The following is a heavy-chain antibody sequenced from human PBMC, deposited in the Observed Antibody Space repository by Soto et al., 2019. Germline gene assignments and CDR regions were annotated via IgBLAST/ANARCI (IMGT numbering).Heavy chain of an antibody. V-gene: IGHV4-31*03. Sequence: SETLSLTCTVSGGSISSGGYYWSWIRQHPGKGLEWIWYIYYSGSTYYNPSLKSRVTISVDTSKNQFSLKLSSVTAADTAVYYCARDPAYSGYDYYIWGQGTLGTVSS. J-gene: IGHJ4*02. CDR1: GGSISSGGYY. D-gene: IGHD5-12*01. CDR2: IYYSGST. CDR3: ARDPAYSGYDYYI.